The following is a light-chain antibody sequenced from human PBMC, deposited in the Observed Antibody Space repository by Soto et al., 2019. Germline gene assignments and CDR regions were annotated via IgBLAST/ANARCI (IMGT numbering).Light chain of an antibody. V-gene: IGKV4-1*01. CDR2: WAS. J-gene: IGKJ1*01. Sequence: DIVMTQSPDSLAVSLGERATINCKSSQSVLYSSNNKNYLAWYQQKPGQPPKLLIYWASTRESGVPDRFSGSGSGTDFTLTISSLQAEDVAFYYCQQYYSTPWFGQGTKVEIK. CDR1: QSVLYSSNNKNY. CDR3: QQYYSTPW.